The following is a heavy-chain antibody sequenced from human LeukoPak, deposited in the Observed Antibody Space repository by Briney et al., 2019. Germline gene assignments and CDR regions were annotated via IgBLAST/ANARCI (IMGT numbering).Heavy chain of an antibody. J-gene: IGHJ4*02. CDR1: GGSISSSNYY. CDR3: ARIRGYSYSPFDY. CDR2: IYYSGST. V-gene: IGHV4-39*01. Sequence: PSETLSLTCTVSGGSISSSNYYWVWIRQPPGKGLEWVGSIYYSGSTYYNPSLKSRVTISVDTSKNQFSLKLSSVTAADTAVYYCARIRGYSYSPFDYWGQGTLVTVSS. D-gene: IGHD5-18*01.